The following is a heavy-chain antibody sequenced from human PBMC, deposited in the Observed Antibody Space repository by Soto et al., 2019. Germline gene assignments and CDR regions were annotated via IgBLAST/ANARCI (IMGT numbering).Heavy chain of an antibody. Sequence: SETLSLTCTVSGGSISRYYWSWIRLPPGKGLEWIGYIYYSGSTNYNPSLKSRVTISVDTSKNQFSLKLSSVTAADTAVYYCARVNERITIFGVVQTRVYMDVWGKGTTVTVSS. CDR3: ARVNERITIFGVVQTRVYMDV. V-gene: IGHV4-59*01. D-gene: IGHD3-3*01. CDR1: GGSISRYY. CDR2: IYYSGST. J-gene: IGHJ6*03.